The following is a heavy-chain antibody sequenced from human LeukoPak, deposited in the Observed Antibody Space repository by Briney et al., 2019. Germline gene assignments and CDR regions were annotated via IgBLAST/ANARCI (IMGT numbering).Heavy chain of an antibody. CDR2: IYSGGST. Sequence: GGSLRLSCAASGFTVGNNYMSWVRQAPGKGLEWVSVIYSGGSTYYADSVKGRFTISRDNSKNTLYLQMNSLRAEDTAVYFCARGHSITVAAYTQIDYWGQGTLVTVSS. V-gene: IGHV3-66*01. J-gene: IGHJ4*02. D-gene: IGHD6-19*01. CDR3: ARGHSITVAAYTQIDY. CDR1: GFTVGNNY.